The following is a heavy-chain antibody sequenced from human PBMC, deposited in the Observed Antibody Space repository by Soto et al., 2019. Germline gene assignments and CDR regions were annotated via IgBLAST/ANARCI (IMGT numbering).Heavy chain of an antibody. Sequence: QVQLVQSGAEVKKPGSSVKVSCKASGGTSRSLSITWVRQAPGQGLEWMGGLPPLFGIPNYPQKFQGRLTITADKSTCTAYLALSSLRSEDTAVYYCARDTHSAGGWFDTWGRGTLVTVSS. J-gene: IGHJ5*02. D-gene: IGHD2-15*01. V-gene: IGHV1-69*17. CDR1: GGTSRSLS. CDR2: LPPLFGIP. CDR3: ARDTHSAGGWFDT.